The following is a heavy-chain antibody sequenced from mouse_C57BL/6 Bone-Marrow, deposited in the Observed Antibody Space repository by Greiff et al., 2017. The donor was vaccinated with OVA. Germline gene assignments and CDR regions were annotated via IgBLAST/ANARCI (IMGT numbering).Heavy chain of an antibody. J-gene: IGHJ4*01. V-gene: IGHV1-52*01. CDR3: ARGPYDGYWGDY. CDR1: GYTFTSYW. D-gene: IGHD2-3*01. Sequence: QVQLQQPGAELVRPGSSVKLSCKASGYTFTSYWMHWVKQRPIQGLEWIGNIDPSDSETHYNQKFKDKATLTVDKSSSTAYMQLSSLTSEDSAVDYCARGPYDGYWGDYWGQGTSVTVSS. CDR2: IDPSDSET.